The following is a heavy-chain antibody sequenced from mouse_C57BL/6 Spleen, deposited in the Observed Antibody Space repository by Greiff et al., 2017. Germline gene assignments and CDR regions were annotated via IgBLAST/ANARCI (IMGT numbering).Heavy chain of an antibody. CDR2: ISSGSNTI. J-gene: IGHJ2*01. Sequence: EVKVVESGGGLVKPGGSLKLSCAASGFTFSDYGMHWVRQAPEKGLEWVAYISSGSNTIYYADTVKGRFTISRDNAKNTLFLQMTSLRSEDTAMYYCARSYDGYYFDYWGQGTTLTVSS. V-gene: IGHV5-17*01. CDR3: ARSYDGYYFDY. CDR1: GFTFSDYG. D-gene: IGHD2-3*01.